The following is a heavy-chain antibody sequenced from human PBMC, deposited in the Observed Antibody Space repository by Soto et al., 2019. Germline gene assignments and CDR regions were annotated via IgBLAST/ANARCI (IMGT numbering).Heavy chain of an antibody. CDR2: IWYDGSNK. Sequence: QVQLVESGGGVVQPGRSLRLSCAASGFTFSSYGMHWVRQAPGKGLEWVAVIWYDGSNKYYADSVKGRFTISRDNSKNTLYLQMNSLRAEDTAVYYCARDFYSGSYLWGYWGQGTLVTVSS. V-gene: IGHV3-33*01. J-gene: IGHJ4*02. CDR3: ARDFYSGSYLWGY. CDR1: GFTFSSYG. D-gene: IGHD1-26*01.